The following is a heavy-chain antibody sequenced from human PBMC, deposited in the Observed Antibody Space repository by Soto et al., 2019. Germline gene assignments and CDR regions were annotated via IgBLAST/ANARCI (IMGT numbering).Heavy chain of an antibody. CDR2: IYPGDSET. CDR1: GYSVTTSW. CDR3: ARPTTGSSPDY. D-gene: IGHD6-13*01. J-gene: IGHJ4*02. Sequence: PGESLKISCQGSGYSVTTSWMGWVRQMPGKGLEWMAIIYPGDSETRYIPSFQGQVTISVDKSITTTYLQWSSLKSSDTAVYYCARPTTGSSPDYWGQGTQVTVSS. V-gene: IGHV5-51*01.